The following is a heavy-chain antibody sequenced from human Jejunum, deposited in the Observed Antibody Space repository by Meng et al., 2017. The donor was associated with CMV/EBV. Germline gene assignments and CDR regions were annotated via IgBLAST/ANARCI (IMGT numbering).Heavy chain of an antibody. CDR1: GYIFSGYY. J-gene: IGHJ4*02. CDR3: AGGLGGTIDY. CDR2: INPKSGGT. V-gene: IGHV1-2*02. D-gene: IGHD1-26*01. Sequence: SCKASGYIFSGYYMHWVRQAPGQGLEWMAWINPKSGGTNYAQKFQGRVTITADRSTNTAYMELSSLRSDDTAIYYCAGGLGGTIDYWGQGTLVTVSS.